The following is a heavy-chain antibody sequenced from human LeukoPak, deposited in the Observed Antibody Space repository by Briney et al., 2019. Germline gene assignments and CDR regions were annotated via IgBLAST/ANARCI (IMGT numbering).Heavy chain of an antibody. J-gene: IGHJ4*02. D-gene: IGHD6-13*01. Sequence: GGSLRLSCTASGFPFYSYWMTWVRQTPGKGLEWVANIRHDGSTKYYVDSVKGRFTISRDNAMNSLYLQMDSLRVEDMAIYYCARSVPYGTTWYGRSDCWGQGTQVTVSS. V-gene: IGHV3-7*03. CDR1: GFPFYSYW. CDR2: IRHDGSTK. CDR3: ARSVPYGTTWYGRSDC.